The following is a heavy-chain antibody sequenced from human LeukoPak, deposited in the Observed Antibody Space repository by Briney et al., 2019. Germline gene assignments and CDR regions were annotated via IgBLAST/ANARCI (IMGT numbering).Heavy chain of an antibody. CDR3: ARGQANYDFWSGYSVWYYYYGMDV. Sequence: ASVKVSCKASGYTFTGYYMHWVRQAPGQGLEWMGWINPNSGNTGYAQKFQGRVTMTRNTSISTAYMELSSLRSEDTAVYYCARGQANYDFWSGYSVWYYYYGMDVWGQGTTVTVSS. J-gene: IGHJ6*02. V-gene: IGHV1-8*02. CDR2: INPNSGNT. CDR1: GYTFTGYY. D-gene: IGHD3-3*01.